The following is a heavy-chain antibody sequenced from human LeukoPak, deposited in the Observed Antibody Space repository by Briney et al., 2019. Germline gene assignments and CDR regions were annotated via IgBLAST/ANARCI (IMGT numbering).Heavy chain of an antibody. CDR1: GFTLSSYA. V-gene: IGHV3-23*01. D-gene: IGHD3-10*01. CDR3: AKGKVSGSGGAFDY. CDR2: ISDSGNT. Sequence: PGGSLRLSCAASGFTLSSYAMSWVRQAPGKGLEWVSAISDSGNTYHADSVKGRFTISRDNSKNTLYLQMNSLRADDTALYHCAKGKVSGSGGAFDYWGQGTLVTVSS. J-gene: IGHJ4*02.